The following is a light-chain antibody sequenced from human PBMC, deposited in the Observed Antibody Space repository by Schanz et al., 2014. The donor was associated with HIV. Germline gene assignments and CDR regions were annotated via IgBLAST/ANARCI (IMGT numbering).Light chain of an antibody. CDR2: EVT. CDR1: SSDVGSYTL. J-gene: IGLJ3*02. Sequence: QSALTQPASVSGSLGQSITISCTGTSSDVGSYTLVSWYQQHPDKAPKLMIYEVTKRPSGVPDRFSGSKSGNTASLTVSGLQAEDEADYYCAAWDDRLKGVFRGGTKLTVL. V-gene: IGLV2-14*02. CDR3: AAWDDRLKGV.